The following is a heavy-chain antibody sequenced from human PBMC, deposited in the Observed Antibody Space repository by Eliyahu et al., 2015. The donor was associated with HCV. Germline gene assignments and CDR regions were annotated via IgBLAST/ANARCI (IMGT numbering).Heavy chain of an antibody. J-gene: IGHJ4*02. CDR1: GFTFSSYS. V-gene: IGHV3-21*01. CDR3: ARDRSSWNNYYFDY. Sequence: EVQLVESGGGLVKPGGSLRLSCAASGFTFSSYSMNWVRQAPGKGLEWVSSISSSSSYIYYADSVKGRFTISRDNAKNSLYLQMNSLRAEDTAVYYCARDRSSWNNYYFDYWGQGTLVTVSS. D-gene: IGHD6-13*01. CDR2: ISSSSSYI.